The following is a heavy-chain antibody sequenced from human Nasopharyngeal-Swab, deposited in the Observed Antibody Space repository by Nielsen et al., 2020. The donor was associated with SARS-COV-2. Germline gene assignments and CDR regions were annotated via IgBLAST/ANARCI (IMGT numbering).Heavy chain of an antibody. V-gene: IGHV1-69*13. CDR2: IIPIFGTA. CDR3: AREVSYGDHRYGMDV. D-gene: IGHD4-17*01. Sequence: SVKVSCKASGGTFSSYAISWVRQAPGQGLEWMGGIIPIFGTANYAQKFQGRVTITADESTSTAYMELSSLRSEDTAVYYCAREVSYGDHRYGMDVWGQGTTVTVSS. CDR1: GGTFSSYA. J-gene: IGHJ6*02.